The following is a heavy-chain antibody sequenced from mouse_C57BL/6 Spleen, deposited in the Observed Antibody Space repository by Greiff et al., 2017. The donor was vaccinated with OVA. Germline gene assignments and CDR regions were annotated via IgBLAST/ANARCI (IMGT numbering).Heavy chain of an antibody. J-gene: IGHJ4*01. V-gene: IGHV2-9-1*01. Sequence: VKLMESGPGLVAPSQSLSITCTVSGFSLTSYSISWVRQPPGKGLEWLGGIWTGGGTNYNSALKSRLSISKDNSNSQVFLKMNSLQTDDTARYYCARYIPDAMDYWGQGTSVTVSS. CDR1: GFSLTSYS. CDR2: IWTGGGT. CDR3: ARYIPDAMDY. D-gene: IGHD1-3*01.